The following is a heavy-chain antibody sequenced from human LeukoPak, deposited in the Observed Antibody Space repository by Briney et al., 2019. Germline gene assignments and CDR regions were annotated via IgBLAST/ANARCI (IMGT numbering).Heavy chain of an antibody. Sequence: GGSLRLSCAASGFTFSSHWMRWVRQGPGKGLVWVSRINSDGSSTTYADSVKGRFTISRDNAKNSLYLQMNSLRAEDTALYYCARDRKYRIVGTIQHYFDSWGQGTLVTVSS. D-gene: IGHD1-26*01. J-gene: IGHJ4*02. V-gene: IGHV3-74*01. CDR1: GFTFSSHW. CDR2: INSDGSST. CDR3: ARDRKYRIVGTIQHYFDS.